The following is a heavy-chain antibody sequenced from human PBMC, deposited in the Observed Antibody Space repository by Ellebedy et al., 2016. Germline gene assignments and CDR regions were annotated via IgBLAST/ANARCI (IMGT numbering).Heavy chain of an antibody. J-gene: IGHJ5*02. CDR1: GGSISSYY. CDR2: VYTSGST. Sequence: SETLSLIXPVSGGSISSYYWGWIRQPAGKGLEWIGRVYTSGSTNYNPSLKSRVTMSVDTSKNQFSLKLSSVTAADTAMYYCARAFNFGVGWFDPWGQGTLVTVSS. D-gene: IGHD3-3*01. V-gene: IGHV4-4*07. CDR3: ARAFNFGVGWFDP.